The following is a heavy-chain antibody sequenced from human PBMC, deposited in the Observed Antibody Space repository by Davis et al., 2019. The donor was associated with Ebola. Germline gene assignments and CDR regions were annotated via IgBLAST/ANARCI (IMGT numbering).Heavy chain of an antibody. CDR1: GGSISSGGYS. Sequence: SETLSLTCAVSGGSISSGGYSWSWIRQPPGKGLEWIGYIYHSGSTYYNPSLKSRVTMSVDTSKNQFSLKLSSVTAADTAVYYCARRAPYYDTWGQGTLVTVSS. CDR3: ARRAPYYDT. D-gene: IGHD3-16*01. V-gene: IGHV4-30-2*03. J-gene: IGHJ4*02. CDR2: IYHSGST.